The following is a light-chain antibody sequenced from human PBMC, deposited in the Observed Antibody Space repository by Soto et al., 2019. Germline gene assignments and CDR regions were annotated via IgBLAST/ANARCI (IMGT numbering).Light chain of an antibody. V-gene: IGLV2-14*01. CDR1: GGDIGFYNY. CDR2: GVA. J-gene: IGLJ1*01. CDR3: CSYAHGSIYV. Sequence: QSVLTQPASVSGPPGQSMTISCTGTGGDIGFYNYVSWYQQHPGKAPKLLIYGVANRPSGVSARFSCSKSGSTASLTISGLQAEDEADYYCCSYAHGSIYVFGTGTKVTVL.